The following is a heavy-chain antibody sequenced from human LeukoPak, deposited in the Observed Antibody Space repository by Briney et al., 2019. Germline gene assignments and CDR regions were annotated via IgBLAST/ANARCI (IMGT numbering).Heavy chain of an antibody. V-gene: IGHV3-21*01. Sequence: GGSLRLSCAASGFAFSSCSMNWVRQAPGKGLEWVSSISSGSDSIYYADSVKGRFTISRDDAKNSLYLQMNSLRAEDTAVYYCARDRVGTLYWGQGTLVTVSS. CDR3: ARDRVGTLY. CDR2: ISSGSDSI. CDR1: GFAFSSCS. D-gene: IGHD4-23*01. J-gene: IGHJ4*02.